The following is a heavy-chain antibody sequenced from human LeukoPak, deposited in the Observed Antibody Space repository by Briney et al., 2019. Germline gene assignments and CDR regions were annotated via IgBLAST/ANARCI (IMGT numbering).Heavy chain of an antibody. J-gene: IGHJ6*03. CDR3: ARPAYYMDV. Sequence: SETLSLTGAVYGGSFSGYYWSWIRQPPGKGLEWIGEINHSGSTDYNPSLKSRVTISVDTSKNQFFLKMRSVTAADTAVYYCARPAYYMDVWGKGTTVTVSS. CDR2: INHSGST. V-gene: IGHV4-34*01. D-gene: IGHD2-2*01. CDR1: GGSFSGYY.